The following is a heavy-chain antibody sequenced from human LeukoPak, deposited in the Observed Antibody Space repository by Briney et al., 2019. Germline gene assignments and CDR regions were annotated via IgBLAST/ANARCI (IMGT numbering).Heavy chain of an antibody. CDR3: ACWDSSSWYGSYYYYYMDV. D-gene: IGHD6-13*01. CDR2: ISSSSSYI. V-gene: IGHV3-21*01. Sequence: PGGSLRLSCAASGFTFSSYSMNWVRQAPGKGLEWVSSISSSSSYIYYADSVKGRFTISRDNAKNSLYLQMNSLRAEDTAVYCCACWDSSSWYGSYYYYYMDVWGKGTTVTVSS. CDR1: GFTFSSYS. J-gene: IGHJ6*03.